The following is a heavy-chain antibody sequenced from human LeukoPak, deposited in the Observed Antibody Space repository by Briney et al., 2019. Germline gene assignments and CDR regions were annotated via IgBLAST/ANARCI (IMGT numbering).Heavy chain of an antibody. Sequence: ASVKVSCKASGYTFTSYAVSWVRQAPGQGLEWMGWISAYTGNTHYAQKLQGRVTMTTDTSTSTAYMELRGLRSDDTAVYYCARGGDGDYGAYWGQGTLVTVSS. J-gene: IGHJ4*02. CDR1: GYTFTSYA. CDR3: ARGGDGDYGAY. V-gene: IGHV1-18*01. D-gene: IGHD4-17*01. CDR2: ISAYTGNT.